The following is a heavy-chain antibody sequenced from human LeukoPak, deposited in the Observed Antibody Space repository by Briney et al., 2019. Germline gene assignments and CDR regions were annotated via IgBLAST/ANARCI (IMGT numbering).Heavy chain of an antibody. Sequence: GESLKISCKGSGYSFTSYWIGWVRQMPGKGLEWMGIIYPGDSDTRYSPSFQGQVTISADKSISTAYLQWSSLKASDTAMYYCARWGGGGSGDVDYYYDSSGYFNWFDPWGQGTLVTVSS. J-gene: IGHJ5*02. V-gene: IGHV5-51*01. CDR3: ARWGGGGSGDVDYYYDSSGYFNWFDP. CDR1: GYSFTSYW. D-gene: IGHD3-22*01. CDR2: IYPGDSDT.